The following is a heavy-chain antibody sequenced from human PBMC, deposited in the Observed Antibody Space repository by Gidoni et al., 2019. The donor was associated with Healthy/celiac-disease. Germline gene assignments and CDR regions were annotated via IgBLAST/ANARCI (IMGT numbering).Heavy chain of an antibody. D-gene: IGHD2-15*01. CDR3: AKERGNIVVVVAALDY. V-gene: IGHV3-23*01. CDR2: ISGRGGST. J-gene: IGHJ4*02. CDR1: GFTFSSYA. Sequence: EVQLLEYVGGLVQPGGSLRLSCAASGFTFSSYAMSWVRQAPGKGLEWVAAISGRGGSTYYADSVKGRFTISRDNSKNTLYLQMNSLRAEDTAVYYCAKERGNIVVVVAALDYWGQGTLVTVSS.